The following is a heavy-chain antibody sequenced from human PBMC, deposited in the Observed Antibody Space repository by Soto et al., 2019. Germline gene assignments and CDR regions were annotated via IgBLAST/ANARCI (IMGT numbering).Heavy chain of an antibody. V-gene: IGHV1-18*01. J-gene: IGHJ4*02. CDR1: GYTFTTYG. CDR2: ISTYNGNT. D-gene: IGHD3-22*01. CDR3: ARGPTDYYDNSGDYFLDY. Sequence: QVQLVQYGAEVKKPGASVKVSCKASGYTFTTYGMSWVRQAPGQGLDWMGWISTYNGNTKYAERLQGRVTMTTDTTTSTAYMELRSLRSADTAVYYCARGPTDYYDNSGDYFLDYWGQGTLVTVSS.